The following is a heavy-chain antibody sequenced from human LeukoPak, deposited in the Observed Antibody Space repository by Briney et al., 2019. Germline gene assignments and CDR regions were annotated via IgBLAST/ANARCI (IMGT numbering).Heavy chain of an antibody. J-gene: IGHJ4*02. CDR2: ISHDGSNE. CDR1: GFTFSSYG. CDR3: AKEGYYGSGSFPDY. D-gene: IGHD3-10*01. Sequence: PGRSLRLSCAASGFTFSSYGMHWVRQAPGKGLEWVAVISHDGSNEYYADSVEGRFTISRANSKNTLYLQMNSLRPEDTAVYYCAKEGYYGSGSFPDYWGQGTLVTVSS. V-gene: IGHV3-30*18.